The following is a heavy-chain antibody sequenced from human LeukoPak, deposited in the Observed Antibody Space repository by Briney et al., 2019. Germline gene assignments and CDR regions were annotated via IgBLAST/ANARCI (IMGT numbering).Heavy chain of an antibody. V-gene: IGHV1-3*03. CDR2: INPANGYT. Sequence: GASVEVSCKTSGYTFTNYAMHWVRQAPGQTIEWLAWINPANGYTRYSQHFQDRVTVSSDTSADTAYMEMSSLRSEDKAIYYCAIRDGHTDHWGQGTLVTVSS. D-gene: IGHD5-24*01. CDR3: AIRDGHTDH. CDR1: GYTFTNYA. J-gene: IGHJ4*02.